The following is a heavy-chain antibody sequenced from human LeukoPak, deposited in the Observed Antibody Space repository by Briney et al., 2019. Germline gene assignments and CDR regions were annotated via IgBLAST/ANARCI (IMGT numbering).Heavy chain of an antibody. CDR2: ISYDGSNK. D-gene: IGHD3-10*01. J-gene: IGHJ4*02. CDR3: AKFPQGGADYYGSGSYYDGEYFDY. CDR1: GFTFSSYG. Sequence: GGSLRLSCAASGFTFSSYGMHWVRQAPGKGLEWVAVISYDGSNKYYADSVKGRFTISRDNSKNTLYLQMNSLRAEDTAVYYCAKFPQGGADYYGSGSYYDGEYFDYWGQGTLVTVSS. V-gene: IGHV3-30*18.